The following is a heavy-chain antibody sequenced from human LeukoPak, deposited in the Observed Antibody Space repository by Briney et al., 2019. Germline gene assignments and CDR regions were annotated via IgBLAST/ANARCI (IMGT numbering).Heavy chain of an antibody. CDR3: ARSHGPYFDWLLKH. V-gene: IGHV4-61*02. CDR1: GGSISSGSYY. CDR2: IYTSGST. Sequence: SETLSLTCTVSGGSISSGSYYWSWIRQPAGKGLEWIGRIYTSGSTNYNPSLKSRVTISVDTSKNQFSLKLSSVTAADTAVYYCARSHGPYFDWLLKHWGQGTLVTVSS. J-gene: IGHJ1*01. D-gene: IGHD3-9*01.